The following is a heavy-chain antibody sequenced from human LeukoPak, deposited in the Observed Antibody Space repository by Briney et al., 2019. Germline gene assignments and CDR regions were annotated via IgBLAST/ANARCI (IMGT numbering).Heavy chain of an antibody. V-gene: IGHV3-30-3*01. D-gene: IGHD6-19*01. Sequence: PGGSLRLSCAASGFTFSSYAMHWVRQAPGKGLEWVAVISYDGSNKYYADSVKGRFTISRDNSKNTLYLQMNSLRAEDTAVYYCARGGFPYSSARKQGNDYWGQGTLVTVSS. CDR1: GFTFSSYA. J-gene: IGHJ4*02. CDR3: ARGGFPYSSARKQGNDY. CDR2: ISYDGSNK.